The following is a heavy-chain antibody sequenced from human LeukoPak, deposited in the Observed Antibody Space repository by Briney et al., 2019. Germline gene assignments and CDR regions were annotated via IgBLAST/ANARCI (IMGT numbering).Heavy chain of an antibody. CDR2: IYHSGTT. CDR3: ARGAARRTTKNIAAAGTNRFDY. CDR1: GYSITSSSW. D-gene: IGHD6-13*01. V-gene: IGHV4-28*03. Sequence: SETLSLTCAVSGYSITSSSWWGWIRQPPGKGLEWIGYIYHSGTTYYNPSLQSRVTMSVDTSKNQFSLKLSSVTAADTAVYYCARGAARRTTKNIAAAGTNRFDYWGQGTLVTVSS. J-gene: IGHJ4*02.